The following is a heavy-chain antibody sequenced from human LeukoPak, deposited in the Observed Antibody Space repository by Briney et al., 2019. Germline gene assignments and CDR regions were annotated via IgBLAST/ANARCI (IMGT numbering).Heavy chain of an antibody. CDR2: YSGST. CDR3: ARLTLDSSGYYYEYYFDY. Sequence: YSGSTNYHPSFKSRVTISVDTSKNQFSLKLSSVTAADTAVYYCARLTLDSSGYYYEYYFDYWGQGTLVTVSS. D-gene: IGHD3-22*01. J-gene: IGHJ4*02. V-gene: IGHV4-59*01.